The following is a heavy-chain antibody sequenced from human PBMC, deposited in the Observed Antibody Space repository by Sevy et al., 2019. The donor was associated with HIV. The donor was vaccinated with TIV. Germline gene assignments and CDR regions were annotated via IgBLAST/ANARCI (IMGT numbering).Heavy chain of an antibody. Sequence: ASVKVSCKASGYTFTGYYMHWVRQAPGQRLEWMGWIIPNSGGTNCAQKFQGWVTMARDTSITTAYMELSRLRSDDTAVYYCTRDRTYSSGWFGNYYYDMDVWGQGTTVTVSS. D-gene: IGHD6-19*01. V-gene: IGHV1-2*04. CDR2: IIPNSGGT. CDR3: TRDRTYSSGWFGNYYYDMDV. CDR1: GYTFTGYY. J-gene: IGHJ6*02.